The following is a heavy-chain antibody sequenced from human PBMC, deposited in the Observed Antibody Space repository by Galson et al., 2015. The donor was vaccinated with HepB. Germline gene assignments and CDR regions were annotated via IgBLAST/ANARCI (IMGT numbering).Heavy chain of an antibody. V-gene: IGHV5-51*01. J-gene: IGHJ4*02. CDR2: INPGDSDT. CDR1: GFSFTSYW. CDR3: ARQGGMGAFDF. D-gene: IGHD3-16*01. Sequence: QSGAEVKKPGESLKLSCKGSGFSFTSYWIGWVRQMPGKGLEWMGIINPGDSDTRYSPSFQGQVTLSADKSLGTAYLQWSSLRASDTAIYYCARQGGMGAFDFWGRGTLVTVSS.